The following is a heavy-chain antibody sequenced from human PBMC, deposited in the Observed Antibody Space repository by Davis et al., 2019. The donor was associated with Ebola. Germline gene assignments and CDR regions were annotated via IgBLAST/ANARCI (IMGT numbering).Heavy chain of an antibody. CDR3: AREAKGLDY. V-gene: IGHV3-30*03. Sequence: GESLKISCAASGFTFDMYGMHWVRQAPGKGLEWVAVISYDGSNEYYADSVKGRFTISRDNAKNSLYLQMNSLRAEDTAVYYCAREAKGLDYWGQGTLVTVSS. CDR2: ISYDGSNE. J-gene: IGHJ4*02. CDR1: GFTFDMYG.